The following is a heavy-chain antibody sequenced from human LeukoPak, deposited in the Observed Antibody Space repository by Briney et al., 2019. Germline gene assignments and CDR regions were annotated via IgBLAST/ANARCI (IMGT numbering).Heavy chain of an antibody. CDR1: GGSSSGYY. Sequence: SETMSLTWAVDGGSSSGYYWRWIRQPPKNGMEWDGEINHSGSTNYNPSLKGQVTISVDTSKNQFSLKLSTVTAADTAMYYCARHNVVVSAISTYYFDYWGQGTLVTVSS. J-gene: IGHJ4*02. V-gene: IGHV4-34*01. CDR2: INHSGST. D-gene: IGHD2-21*01. CDR3: ARHNVVVSAISTYYFDY.